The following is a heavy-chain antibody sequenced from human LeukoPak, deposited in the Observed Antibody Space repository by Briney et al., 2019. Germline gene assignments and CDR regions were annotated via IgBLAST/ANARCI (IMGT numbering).Heavy chain of an antibody. CDR3: SGYDSSGYYPY. Sequence: ASVKVSCKASGCTFSSSAISWGRQAPGQGLEWMGGIIPIFGTANYAQKFQGRVTITTDESTSTAYMELSSLRSEDTAVYYCSGYDSSGYYPYWGQGTLVTVSS. V-gene: IGHV1-69*05. J-gene: IGHJ4*02. CDR1: GCTFSSSA. D-gene: IGHD3-22*01. CDR2: IIPIFGTA.